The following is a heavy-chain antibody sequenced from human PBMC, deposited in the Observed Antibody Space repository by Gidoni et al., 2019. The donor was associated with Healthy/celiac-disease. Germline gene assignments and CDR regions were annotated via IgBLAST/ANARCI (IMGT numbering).Heavy chain of an antibody. CDR2: ISAYNGNT. Sequence: VQLVQSGAEVKKPGASVKVSCKASGYTFTSYGISWVRQAPGQGLEGMGWISAYNGNTNYAQKLQGRVTMTTDTSTSTAYIELRSLRSDDTAVYYCARYGMVYATANDPFDYWGQGTLVTVSS. V-gene: IGHV1-18*04. D-gene: IGHD2-8*01. J-gene: IGHJ4*02. CDR1: GYTFTSYG. CDR3: ARYGMVYATANDPFDY.